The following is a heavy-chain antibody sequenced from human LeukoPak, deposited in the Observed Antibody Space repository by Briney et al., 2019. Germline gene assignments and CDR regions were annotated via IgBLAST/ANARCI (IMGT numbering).Heavy chain of an antibody. D-gene: IGHD4/OR15-4a*01. CDR1: GGSISSYY. V-gene: IGHV4-59*08. J-gene: IGHJ4*02. CDR3: ARHSWCSPHYFDY. Sequence: SETLSLTCTVSGGSISSYYWSWLRQPPGKGLEWVGFIYYSGSTHYNSYLKRGGTISVDTSNNHFSLSLSSVTAADTAVYYCARHSWCSPHYFDYWGQGTLVTVSS. CDR2: IYYSGST.